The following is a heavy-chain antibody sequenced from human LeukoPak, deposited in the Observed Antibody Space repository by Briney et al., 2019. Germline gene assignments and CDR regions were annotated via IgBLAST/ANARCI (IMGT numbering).Heavy chain of an antibody. CDR2: IYYSGST. Sequence: SETLSLTCTVSGGSISSSSSYWGWIRQPPGKGLEWIGSIYYSGSTYYNPSLKSRVTISVDTSKNQFSLKLSSVTAADTAVYYCARLDDSSGYFHWGQGTLVTVSS. J-gene: IGHJ4*02. CDR3: ARLDDSSGYFH. CDR1: GGSISSSSSY. D-gene: IGHD3-22*01. V-gene: IGHV4-39*01.